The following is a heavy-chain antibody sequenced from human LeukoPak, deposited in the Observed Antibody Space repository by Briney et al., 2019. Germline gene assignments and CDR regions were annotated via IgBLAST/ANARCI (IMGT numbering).Heavy chain of an antibody. CDR2: ISGSGGST. CDR3: AKDTRKYYGSGSYPDY. J-gene: IGHJ4*02. D-gene: IGHD3-10*01. V-gene: IGHV3-23*01. CDR1: GFTFSSYA. Sequence: AGGSLRLSCAASGFTFSSYAMSCVRQAPGKGLEWVSSISGSGGSTYYADSVKGRFTISRDNSKNTLYLQMNSLRAEDTAVYYCAKDTRKYYGSGSYPDYWGQGTLVTVSS.